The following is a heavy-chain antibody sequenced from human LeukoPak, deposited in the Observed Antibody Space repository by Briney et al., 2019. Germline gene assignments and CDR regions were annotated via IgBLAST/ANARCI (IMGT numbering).Heavy chain of an antibody. CDR3: ARDYKWAFDY. D-gene: IGHD1-20*01. J-gene: IGHJ4*02. CDR2: IGLGSGFV. CDR1: GFTFTDYS. V-gene: IGHV3-21*05. Sequence: GGSLRLSCATSGFTFTDYSMNWVRQAPGRGPEWISYIGLGSGFVSYSDSVEGRFTISRDTARNSVDLHMSSLRAEDTAVYFCARDYKWAFDYWGQGALVTVSS.